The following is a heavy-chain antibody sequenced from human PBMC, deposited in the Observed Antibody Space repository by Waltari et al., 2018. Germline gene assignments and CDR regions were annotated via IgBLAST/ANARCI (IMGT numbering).Heavy chain of an antibody. Sequence: QVQLVQSGAEVKKPGASVKVSCKASGYTFTSYYMHWVRQAPGQGLEWMGIINPRGGSTSYAQKFQGRVTMTRDTSTSTVYMELSSLRSEDTAVYYCARDSVVVVPAYYFDYWGQGTLVTVSS. CDR1: GYTFTSYY. V-gene: IGHV1-46*01. J-gene: IGHJ4*02. CDR3: ARDSVVVVPAYYFDY. D-gene: IGHD2-2*01. CDR2: INPRGGST.